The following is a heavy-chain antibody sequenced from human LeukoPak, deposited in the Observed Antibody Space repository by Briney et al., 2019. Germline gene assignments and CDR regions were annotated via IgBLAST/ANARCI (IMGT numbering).Heavy chain of an antibody. Sequence: SETLSLTCAKHGGSSSGYSWSWLRQPPRKGLEWIGEINHNGSTNYNPSLKSRFTISADTSKHQFSLKLNSVTAADTAVYYCALNYFESSDGLNWFDPWGQGTLVTVSS. CDR2: INHNGST. D-gene: IGHD3-22*01. CDR3: ALNYFESSDGLNWFDP. V-gene: IGHV4-34*01. J-gene: IGHJ5*02. CDR1: GGSSSGYS.